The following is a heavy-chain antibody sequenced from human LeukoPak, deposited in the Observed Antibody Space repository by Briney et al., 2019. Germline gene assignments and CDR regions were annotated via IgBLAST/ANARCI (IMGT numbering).Heavy chain of an antibody. CDR1: GGSISSYY. D-gene: IGHD2-15*01. CDR2: IYTSGST. V-gene: IGHV4-4*07. J-gene: IGHJ2*01. Sequence: SETLSLTCTVSGGSISSYYWSWIRQPAGRGLEWIGRIYTSGSTNYNPSLKSRVTMSVDTSKNQFSLKLSSVTAADTAVYYCARDFTVVAAPNWYFDLWGRGTLATVSS. CDR3: ARDFTVVAAPNWYFDL.